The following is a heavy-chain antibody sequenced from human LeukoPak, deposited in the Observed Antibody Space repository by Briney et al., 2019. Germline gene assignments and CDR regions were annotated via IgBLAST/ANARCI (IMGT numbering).Heavy chain of an antibody. Sequence: GGSLRLSCAASGFTVSSNYMNWVRQAPGKGLEWVSVIYGGGNIYYADSVKGRFTISRDNSKNTLYLQMNSLRAEDTAVYYCARGLQGYYDSLTGYYRGRYYFDYWGQGTLVTVSS. CDR3: ARGLQGYYDSLTGYYRGRYYFDY. V-gene: IGHV3-53*01. D-gene: IGHD3-9*01. CDR2: IYGGGNI. CDR1: GFTVSSNY. J-gene: IGHJ4*02.